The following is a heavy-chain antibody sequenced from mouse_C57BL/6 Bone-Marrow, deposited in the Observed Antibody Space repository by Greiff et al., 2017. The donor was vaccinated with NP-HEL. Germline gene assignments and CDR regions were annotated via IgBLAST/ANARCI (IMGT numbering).Heavy chain of an antibody. J-gene: IGHJ2*01. CDR1: GYSITSGYY. Sequence: ESGPGLVKPSQSLSLTCSVTGYSITSGYYWNWIRQFPGNKLEWMGYISYDGSNNYNPSLKNRISITRDTSKNQFFLKLNSVTTEDTATYYCAYGSPFDYWGQGTTLTVSS. CDR2: ISYDGSN. CDR3: AYGSPFDY. V-gene: IGHV3-6*01. D-gene: IGHD1-1*01.